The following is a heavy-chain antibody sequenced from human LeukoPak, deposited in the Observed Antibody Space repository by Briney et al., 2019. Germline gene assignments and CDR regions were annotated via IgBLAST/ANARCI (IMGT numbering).Heavy chain of an antibody. D-gene: IGHD2/OR15-2a*01. V-gene: IGHV3-23*01. J-gene: IGHJ5*01. Sequence: PGGSLRLSCAVSGITLSNYGMSWVRQAPGKGLEWVAGISDSGANTKYADSVKGRFTISRDNPKNTLYLQMNSLRAEDTAVYFWGKPGVCNPVYFVGVQKGANLLESLGQGSLV. CDR2: ISDSGANT. CDR3: GKPGVCNPVYFVGVQKGANLLES. CDR1: GITLSNYG.